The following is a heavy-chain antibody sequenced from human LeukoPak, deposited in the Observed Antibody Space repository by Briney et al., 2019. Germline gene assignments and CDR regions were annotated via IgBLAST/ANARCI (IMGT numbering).Heavy chain of an antibody. V-gene: IGHV1-2*04. J-gene: IGHJ3*02. D-gene: IGHD3-10*01. CDR3: AREADLGSGSLCAFDI. CDR1: GYTFTGYY. Sequence: AASVKVSCKASGYTFTGYYMHWVRQAPGQGLEWMGWINPNSGGTNYAQKFQGWVTMTRDTSISTAYMELSRLRSDDTAVYYCAREADLGSGSLCAFDIWGQGTMVTVSS. CDR2: INPNSGGT.